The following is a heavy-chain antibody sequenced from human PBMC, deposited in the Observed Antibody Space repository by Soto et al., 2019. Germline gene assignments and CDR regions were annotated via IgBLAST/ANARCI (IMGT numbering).Heavy chain of an antibody. J-gene: IGHJ1*01. CDR1: GGTFSNYA. CDR2: TIPVIDTA. Sequence: TSVKVSCKASGGTFSNYAFHWVRQAPGQGLEWMVGTIPVIDTADYTQKLQGRVTIIADESTSTVYLVLSSLRSEDSAVYYCATSDQTSTGEYFQQWGQGTLVTVSS. V-gene: IGHV1-69*13. CDR3: ATSDQTSTGEYFQQ.